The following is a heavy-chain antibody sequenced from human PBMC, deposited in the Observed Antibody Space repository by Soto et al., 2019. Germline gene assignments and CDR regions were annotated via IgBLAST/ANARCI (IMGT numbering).Heavy chain of an antibody. CDR3: ARAQGLVTPYSFDF. CDR1: GASISSADYY. J-gene: IGHJ4*02. Sequence: PSETLSLTCTVSGASISSADYYWSWIRQPPGKGLEWIGYIYYSGTVYFNPSLKSRVSISLDTPKNDFSLTLASVTAADTAVYHCARAQGLVTPYSFDFWGQGTLVTVSS. V-gene: IGHV4-30-4*01. CDR2: IYYSGTV. D-gene: IGHD5-18*01.